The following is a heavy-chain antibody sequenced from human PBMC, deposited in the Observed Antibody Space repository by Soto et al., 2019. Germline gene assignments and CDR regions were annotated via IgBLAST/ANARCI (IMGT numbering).Heavy chain of an antibody. CDR2: SSSSGGYT. CDR3: ARSSGRRHVFTFDYGLDV. Sequence: QVQLVESGGGLVEPGGSLRRSCAASGFSVGDNYMTWIRQAPGKGLEWLSYSSSSGGYTNYADSVKGRFTISRDNAKNSLYLQMDSLRAEDTAVYFCARSSGRRHVFTFDYGLDVWGQGTTVTVSS. J-gene: IGHJ6*02. V-gene: IGHV3-11*06. D-gene: IGHD3-16*01. CDR1: GFSVGDNY.